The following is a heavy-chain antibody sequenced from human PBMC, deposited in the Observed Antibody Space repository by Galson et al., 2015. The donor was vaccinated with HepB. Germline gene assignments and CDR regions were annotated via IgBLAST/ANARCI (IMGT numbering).Heavy chain of an antibody. Sequence: SVKVSCKASGYTFTSYDINWVRQATGQGLEWMGWMIPNSGNTGYAQKFQGRVTMTRNTSISTAYMELSSLRSEDTAVYYCARGGTAYCGGDSYSGAIDYWGQGTLVTVSS. CDR2: MIPNSGNT. V-gene: IGHV1-8*01. D-gene: IGHD2-21*02. CDR1: GYTFTSYD. J-gene: IGHJ4*02. CDR3: ARGGTAYCGGDSYSGAIDY.